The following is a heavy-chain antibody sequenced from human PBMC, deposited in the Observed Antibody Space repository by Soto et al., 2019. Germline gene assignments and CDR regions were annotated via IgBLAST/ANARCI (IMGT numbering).Heavy chain of an antibody. CDR2: IHPDDSDT. CDR1: GYSFTNYW. CDR3: ARILVPVAFDL. Sequence: GESLKISCKGSGYSFTNYWISWVRQMPGKGLEWMGIIHPDDSDTRYSPSFQGQVTISADKSISTAYLQWSSLKASDTAMYYCARILVPVAFDLWGQGTMVTVS. V-gene: IGHV5-51*01. J-gene: IGHJ3*01.